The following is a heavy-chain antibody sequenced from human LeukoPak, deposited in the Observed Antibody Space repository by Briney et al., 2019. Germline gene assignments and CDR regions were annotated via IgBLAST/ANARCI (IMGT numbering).Heavy chain of an antibody. CDR1: GFTFSDYY. J-gene: IGHJ5*01. D-gene: IGHD5-18*01. CDR2: ISSSGSTI. V-gene: IGHV3-11*01. CDR3: ARSPVDTAMADS. Sequence: GGSLRLSCAASGFTFSDYYMSWIRQAPGKGLEWVSYISSSGSTIYYADSVKGRFTISRDIAKNSLYLQMNSLRAEDTAVYYCARSPVDTAMADSWGQGTLVTVSS.